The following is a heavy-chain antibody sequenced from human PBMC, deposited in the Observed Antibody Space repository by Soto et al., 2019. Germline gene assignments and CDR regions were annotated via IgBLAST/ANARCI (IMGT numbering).Heavy chain of an antibody. J-gene: IGHJ4*02. CDR1: GYTFTSCY. CDR3: ARDYCGGDCPYFDY. Sequence: ASVKVSCKASGYTFTSCYMHWVRQAPGQGLEWMGIINPSGGSTSYAQKFQGRVTMTRVTSTSTVYMELSSLRSEDTAVYYCARDYCGGDCPYFDYWGQGSLVTVPS. CDR2: INPSGGST. V-gene: IGHV1-46*03. D-gene: IGHD2-21*02.